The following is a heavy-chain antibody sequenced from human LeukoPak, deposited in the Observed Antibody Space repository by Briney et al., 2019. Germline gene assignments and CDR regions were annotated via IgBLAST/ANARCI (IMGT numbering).Heavy chain of an antibody. CDR3: ARAGIMEPVHNWFDP. Sequence: ASVKVSCKASGYTFIGYYMHWVRQAPGQGLEWMGWINPNSGGTNYAQKFQGRVTMTRDTSISTAYMELSRLTSDDTAVYYCARAGIMEPVHNWFDPWGQGTLVTVSS. CDR1: GYTFIGYY. V-gene: IGHV1-2*02. CDR2: INPNSGGT. D-gene: IGHD6-13*01. J-gene: IGHJ5*02.